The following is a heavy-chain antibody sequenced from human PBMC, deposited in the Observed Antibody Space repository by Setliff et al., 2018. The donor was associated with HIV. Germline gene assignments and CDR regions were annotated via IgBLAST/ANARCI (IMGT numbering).Heavy chain of an antibody. CDR2: MYYSGST. D-gene: IGHD6-6*01. CDR3: ARVPYSSSWGTFDY. CDR1: GGSISSSSYY. Sequence: PSETLSLTCTVSGGSISSSSYYWGWIRQPPGKGLEWIGSMYYSGSTYYNLSLQSRVTISVDTSKSQFSLKLSSVTAADTAVYYCARVPYSSSWGTFDYWGQGNLVTVSS. V-gene: IGHV4-39*07. J-gene: IGHJ4*02.